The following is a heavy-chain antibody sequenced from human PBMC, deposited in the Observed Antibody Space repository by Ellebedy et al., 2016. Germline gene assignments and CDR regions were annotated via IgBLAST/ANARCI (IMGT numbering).Heavy chain of an antibody. CDR1: GFPFSSHG. J-gene: IGHJ5*02. Sequence: GESLKISCTASGFPFSSHGMHWVRQAPGKGLEWVAAISYDGSNKYYADSVKGRLTISRDNSKKTLYLQMNSLRGEDTAVYYCARDRIAVRPGWFAPWGQGTLVTVSS. CDR2: ISYDGSNK. CDR3: ARDRIAVRPGWFAP. D-gene: IGHD6-6*01. V-gene: IGHV3-30*03.